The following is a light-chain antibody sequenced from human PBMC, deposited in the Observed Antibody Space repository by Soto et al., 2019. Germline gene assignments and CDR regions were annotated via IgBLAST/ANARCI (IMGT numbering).Light chain of an antibody. V-gene: IGKV3-20*01. Sequence: EIVLTQSPGTLSLSPGERATLSCRASQSITRNFLGWYQQKPGQAPRLLIYGASNRATGVPDRFIGSGSGADFTLNISRLEPEDFAVYYCQQYGSLPRTFGQGTKVEIK. J-gene: IGKJ1*01. CDR2: GAS. CDR3: QQYGSLPRT. CDR1: QSITRNF.